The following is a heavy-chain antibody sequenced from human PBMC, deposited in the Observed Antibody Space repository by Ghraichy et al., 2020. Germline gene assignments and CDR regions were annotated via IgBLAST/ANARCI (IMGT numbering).Heavy chain of an antibody. J-gene: IGHJ4*02. D-gene: IGHD3-10*01. CDR1: GFTFSNFW. V-gene: IGHV3-7*03. Sequence: GGSLRLSCAASGFTFSNFWMNWVRQAPGKGLEWVANIKQDGSAKYYLDSVKGRLTISRDNAKNSLYLQMNSLRAEDTAVYYCVGGSGWRSEYWGQGTLVTVSS. CDR3: VGGSGWRSEY. CDR2: IKQDGSAK.